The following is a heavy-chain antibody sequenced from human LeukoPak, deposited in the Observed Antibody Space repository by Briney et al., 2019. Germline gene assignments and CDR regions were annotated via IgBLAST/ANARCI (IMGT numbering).Heavy chain of an antibody. J-gene: IGHJ6*03. D-gene: IGHD6-25*01. V-gene: IGHV3-21*01. CDR1: GFTFTDYS. CDR2: ISTVSTYK. Sequence: GGSLRLSCAASGFTFTDYSMTWVRQAPGKGLEWVSSISTVSTYKFYSDSVKGRFTISRDNAKNILYLQMSSLTAEDTAVYYCARDGSGFYLYYYMDVWGRGTPVTVSS. CDR3: ARDGSGFYLYYYMDV.